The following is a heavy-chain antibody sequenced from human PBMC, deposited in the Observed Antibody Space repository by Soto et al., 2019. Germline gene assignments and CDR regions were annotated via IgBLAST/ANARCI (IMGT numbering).Heavy chain of an antibody. J-gene: IGHJ5*02. CDR2: IIPILGIA. D-gene: IGHD3-10*01. Sequence: QVQLVQSGAEVKKPGSSVKVSCKASGGTFSSYTISWVRQAPGQGLEWMGRIIPILGIANYAQKFQGRVTVTADKSTSTAYMELSSLRSEDTAVYYCARDASRGRFDPWGQGTLVTVSS. CDR3: ARDASRGRFDP. V-gene: IGHV1-69*08. CDR1: GGTFSSYT.